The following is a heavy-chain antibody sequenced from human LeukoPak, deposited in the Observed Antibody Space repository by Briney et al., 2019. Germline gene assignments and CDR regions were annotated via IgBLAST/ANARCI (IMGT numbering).Heavy chain of an antibody. D-gene: IGHD1-14*01. CDR1: GXSISDHY. J-gene: IGHJ6*02. CDR2: IFYSGST. CDR3: ARSMDPEMDV. Sequence: SETLSLTCTVSGXSISDHYGSWIRQPPGKRLEWIGHIFYSGSTNYNPSLKSRVTISVDTSKGQFYLRLSSVTAADTAVYYCARSMDPEMDVWGQGTTVIVSS. V-gene: IGHV4-59*08.